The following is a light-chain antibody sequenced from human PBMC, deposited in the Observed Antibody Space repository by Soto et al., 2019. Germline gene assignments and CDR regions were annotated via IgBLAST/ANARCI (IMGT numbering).Light chain of an antibody. V-gene: IGLV2-14*03. J-gene: IGLJ2*01. CDR2: DVS. Sequence: QSALTQPASVSGSPGQSITISCTGTSSDIGGYNYVSWYQQHPGKAPKLMIYDVSDRPSGVSNRFSGSKSGNTASLTISGLQAEDEADYYCGSYASSITVLFGGGTKLTVL. CDR3: GSYASSITVL. CDR1: SSDIGGYNY.